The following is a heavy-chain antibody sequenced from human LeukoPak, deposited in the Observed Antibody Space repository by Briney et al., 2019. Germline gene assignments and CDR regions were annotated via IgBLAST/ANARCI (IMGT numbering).Heavy chain of an antibody. CDR3: ARRFPLNSGYAGYYYYYYMDV. CDR2: ISWNSGSI. V-gene: IGHV3-9*01. J-gene: IGHJ6*03. D-gene: IGHD5-12*01. Sequence: SGGSLRLSCAASGFTFDDYAMHWVRQAPGKGLEWVSGISWNSGSIGYADSVKGRFTISRDNSKNTLYLQMNSLRAEDTAVYYCARRFPLNSGYAGYYYYYYMDVWGKGTTVTVSS. CDR1: GFTFDDYA.